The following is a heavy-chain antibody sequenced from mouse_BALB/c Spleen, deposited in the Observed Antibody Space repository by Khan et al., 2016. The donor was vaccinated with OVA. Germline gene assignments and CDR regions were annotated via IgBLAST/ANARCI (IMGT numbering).Heavy chain of an antibody. CDR1: GYTFINYW. CDR3: ARRDLRWDFDY. CDR2: INPSTGYT. D-gene: IGHD1-1*01. V-gene: IGHV1-7*01. J-gene: IGHJ2*01. Sequence: QVQLQQSGAELAKPGASVKMSCKASGYTFINYWILWVKQRPGQGLEWIGYINPSTGYTDYNQNFKDKATLTADKSYSTAYMQLSSLTSEDSAVYCCARRDLRWDFDYWGQGTTLTVSS.